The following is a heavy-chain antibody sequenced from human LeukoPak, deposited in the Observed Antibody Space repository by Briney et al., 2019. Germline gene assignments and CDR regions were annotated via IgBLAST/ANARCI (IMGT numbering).Heavy chain of an antibody. CDR1: GGSISSSSYY. V-gene: IGHV4-39*07. CDR3: ARASGGYDPFDQ. J-gene: IGHJ4*02. D-gene: IGHD5-12*01. Sequence: SETLSLTCTVSGGSISSSSYYWGWIRQPPGKGLEWIGSIYYSGSTYYNPSLKSRVTISVDTSKNQFSLKLSSVTAADTAVYYCARASGGYDPFDQWGTGTLVTVSS. CDR2: IYYSGST.